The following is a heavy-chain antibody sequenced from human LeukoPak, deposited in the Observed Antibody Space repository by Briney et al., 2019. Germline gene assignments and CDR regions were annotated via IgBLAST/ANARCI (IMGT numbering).Heavy chain of an antibody. CDR2: IKQEGSEK. CDR3: AKRGDFWSGYPTDY. J-gene: IGHJ4*02. CDR1: GFTFSSYW. D-gene: IGHD3-3*01. Sequence: GGSLRLSCAASGFTFSSYWMSWVRQAPGKGLEWVANIKQEGSEKYYVDSVKGRFTISRDNAKNPLYLQMNSLGAEDTAVYYCAKRGDFWSGYPTDYWGQGTLVTVSS. V-gene: IGHV3-7*01.